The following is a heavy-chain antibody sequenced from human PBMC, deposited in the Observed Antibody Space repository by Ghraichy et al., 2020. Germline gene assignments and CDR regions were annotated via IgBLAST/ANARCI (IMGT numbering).Heavy chain of an antibody. CDR3: ARAGWGGYPLDY. Sequence: GGSLRLSCAASGFTFSDYFMDWVRQAPGKGLEWVARIRHKANSYTTEYAASVKGRFTISRDDSKNSLYLQINSLKSEDTAVYYCARAGWGGYPLDYWGEGTLVTVSS. D-gene: IGHD3-3*01. J-gene: IGHJ4*02. V-gene: IGHV3-72*01. CDR2: IRHKANSYTT. CDR1: GFTFSDYF.